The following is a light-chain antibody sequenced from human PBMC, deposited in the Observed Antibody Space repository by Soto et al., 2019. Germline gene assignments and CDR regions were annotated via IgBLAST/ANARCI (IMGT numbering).Light chain of an antibody. J-gene: IGKJ1*01. CDR1: ARLLHKNGYNY. CDR3: MQPLENFRT. CDR2: LGS. V-gene: IGKV2-28*01. Sequence: IVMTQSPLSLSVTPGEAASISCMSSARLLHKNGYNYVDWYMQKPGQSPQLLIYLGSHRASGVPDRFSGSGSDTYFTLEISRVEADDVGVYYCMQPLENFRTFGQGTKVDIK.